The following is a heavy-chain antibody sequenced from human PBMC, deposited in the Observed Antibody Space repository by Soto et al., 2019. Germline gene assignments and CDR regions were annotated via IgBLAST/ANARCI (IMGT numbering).Heavy chain of an antibody. Sequence: GGSLRLSCAASGFTFSSYGMHWVRQAPGKGLEWVAVIWYDGSNKYYADSVKGRFTISRDNSKNTLYLQMNSLRAEDTAVYYCARDTLVRAQGDIDYWGQGTLVTVSS. D-gene: IGHD3-10*01. J-gene: IGHJ4*02. V-gene: IGHV3-33*01. CDR1: GFTFSSYG. CDR2: IWYDGSNK. CDR3: ARDTLVRAQGDIDY.